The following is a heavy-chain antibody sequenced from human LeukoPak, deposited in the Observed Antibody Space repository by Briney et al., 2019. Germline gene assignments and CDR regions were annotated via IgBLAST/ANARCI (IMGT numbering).Heavy chain of an antibody. CDR1: GGTFSSYA. CDR2: IIPILGIA. J-gene: IGHJ6*02. D-gene: IGHD3-22*01. CDR3: ARGYDSSGYYYYYGMDV. Sequence: ASVKVSCKASGGTFSSYAISWVRQAPGQGLEWMGRIIPILGIANYAQKFQGRVTFTADKSTSTAYMELSSLRSEDTAVYYCARGYDSSGYYYYYGMDVWGQGTTVTVSS. V-gene: IGHV1-69*04.